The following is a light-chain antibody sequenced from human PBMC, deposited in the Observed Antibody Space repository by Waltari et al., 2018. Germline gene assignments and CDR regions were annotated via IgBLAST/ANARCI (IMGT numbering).Light chain of an antibody. J-gene: IGKJ3*01. CDR1: QDIGNR. CDR2: GTS. V-gene: IGKV1-12*01. CDR3: QQGKSFPIT. Sequence: DIQMTQSPPPVSASVGDRVTITCRASQDIGNRLAWYQQKPGKASNLLIYGTSSLQTGVPSRFSGSGSGTEFTLTISSLQPEDFGTYYCQQGKSFPITFGPGTKVEIK.